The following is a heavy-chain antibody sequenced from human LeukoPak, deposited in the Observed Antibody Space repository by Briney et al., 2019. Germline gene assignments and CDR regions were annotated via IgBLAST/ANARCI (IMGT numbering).Heavy chain of an antibody. CDR3: ARGQGATAFDI. V-gene: IGHV4-34*01. J-gene: IGHJ3*02. Sequence: SETLSLTCAVYGGSFSGYYWSWIRQPPGKGLEWIGEINHSGSTNYNPFLKSRVTISVDTSKNQFSLKLSSVTAADTAVYYCARGQGATAFDIWGQGTMVTVSS. D-gene: IGHD3-16*01. CDR1: GGSFSGYY. CDR2: INHSGST.